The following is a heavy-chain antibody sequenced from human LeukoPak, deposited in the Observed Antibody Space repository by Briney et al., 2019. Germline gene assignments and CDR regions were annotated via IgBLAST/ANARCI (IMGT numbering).Heavy chain of an antibody. D-gene: IGHD6-19*01. CDR3: ARGASSGWSDAFDI. CDR2: INHSGST. CDR1: GGSFSSYY. Sequence: PSETLSLTCAVYGGSFSSYYWSWIRQPPGKGLEWIGEINHSGSTNYNPSLKSRVTISVDTSKNQFSLKLSSVSAADTTVYYCARGASSGWSDAFDIWGQGTMVTVSS. V-gene: IGHV4-34*01. J-gene: IGHJ3*02.